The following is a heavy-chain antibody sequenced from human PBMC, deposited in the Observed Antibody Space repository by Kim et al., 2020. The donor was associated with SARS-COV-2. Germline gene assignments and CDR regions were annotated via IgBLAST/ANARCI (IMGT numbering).Heavy chain of an antibody. Sequence: GGSLRLSCAASGFTFSSYWMSWVRQAPGKGLEWVANIKQDGNEKYYADSVKGRFTISRDNAKNSLHLQMNSLRVEDSAVYYCARVKSLGGECWGQGTLVTVSS. D-gene: IGHD3-16*01. CDR2: IKQDGNEK. J-gene: IGHJ4*02. CDR1: GFTFSSYW. V-gene: IGHV3-7*01. CDR3: ARVKSLGGEC.